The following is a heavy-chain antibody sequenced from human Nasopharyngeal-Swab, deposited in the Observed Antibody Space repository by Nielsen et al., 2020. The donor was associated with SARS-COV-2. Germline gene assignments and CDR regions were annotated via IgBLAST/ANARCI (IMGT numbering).Heavy chain of an antibody. Sequence: SETLSLTCTVSGGSISSGGYYWSWIRQHPGKGLEWIGYIYYSGGTYYNPSLKSRVTISVDTSKNQFSLKLSSVTAADTAVYYCARDRPEDTPFDYWGQGTLVTVSS. CDR3: ARDRPEDTPFDY. V-gene: IGHV4-31*03. J-gene: IGHJ4*02. D-gene: IGHD2-15*01. CDR1: GGSISSGGYY. CDR2: IYYSGGT.